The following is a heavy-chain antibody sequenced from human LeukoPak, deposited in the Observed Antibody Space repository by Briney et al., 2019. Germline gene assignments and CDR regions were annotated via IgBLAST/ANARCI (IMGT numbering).Heavy chain of an antibody. J-gene: IGHJ4*02. CDR3: ARVRGFSGYAGFDY. V-gene: IGHV1-2*02. CDR1: GYTFSDFY. Sequence: ASVKVSCKASGYTFSDFYMHWVRQVAGHGLEWMGWINPNTGGTNYAQKFQGRITMTRDTSSSTAYMELRRLKSNDTAAFYCARVRGFSGYAGFDYWGQGTLVTVSS. CDR2: INPNTGGT. D-gene: IGHD3-22*01.